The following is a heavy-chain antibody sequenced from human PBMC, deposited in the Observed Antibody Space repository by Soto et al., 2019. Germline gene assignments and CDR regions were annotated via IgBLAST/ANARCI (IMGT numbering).Heavy chain of an antibody. CDR3: ARDLAQLEPFDY. D-gene: IGHD1-1*01. Sequence: ASVKVSCKASGYTFTSYGISWVRQAPGQGLEWMGWISAYNGNTNYAQKLQGRVTMTTDTPTSTAYMELRSLRSDDTAVYYCARDLAQLEPFDYWGQGTLVTVSS. CDR2: ISAYNGNT. J-gene: IGHJ4*02. V-gene: IGHV1-18*01. CDR1: GYTFTSYG.